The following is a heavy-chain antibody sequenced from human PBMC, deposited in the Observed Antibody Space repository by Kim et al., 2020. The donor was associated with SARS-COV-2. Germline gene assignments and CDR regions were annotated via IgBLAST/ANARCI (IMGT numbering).Heavy chain of an antibody. D-gene: IGHD3-10*01. J-gene: IGHJ4*02. CDR3: VKDGLRGSDCFDC. V-gene: IGHV3-7*01. CDR2: IKHNGGDK. Sequence: GGSLRLSCEGTGVIFSDNWFSWVRQTPGKGLEWVASIKHNGGDKYYVDSVRGRFTISRDNPKNSVHLHMNRLRGDDTGVYYCVKDGLRGSDCFDCWGQG. CDR1: GVIFSDNW.